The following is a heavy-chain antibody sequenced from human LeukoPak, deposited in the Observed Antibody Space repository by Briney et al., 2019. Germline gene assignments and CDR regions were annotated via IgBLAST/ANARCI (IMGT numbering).Heavy chain of an antibody. Sequence: ASVKVSCKASGYTFTSYGISWVRQAPGQGLEWMGWISTYSGTTNYTQKLQGRVTMTTDTSTTTAYMELRSLRSDDTAVYYCARDQYYDSKGWFDPWGQGTLVTVSS. CDR1: GYTFTSYG. J-gene: IGHJ5*02. CDR2: ISTYSGTT. V-gene: IGHV1-18*01. CDR3: ARDQYYDSKGWFDP. D-gene: IGHD3-22*01.